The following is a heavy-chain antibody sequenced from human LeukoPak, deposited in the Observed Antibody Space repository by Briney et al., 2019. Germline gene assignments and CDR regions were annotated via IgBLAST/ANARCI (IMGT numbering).Heavy chain of an antibody. CDR2: IYHSGST. J-gene: IGHJ3*02. CDR3: ARRILNWNYPLSAFDI. V-gene: IGHV4-59*04. CDR1: GGSISTYY. D-gene: IGHD1-7*01. Sequence: SETLSLTCTVSGGSISTYYWSWIRQPPGKGLEWIGYIYHSGSTYYNPSLKSRVTISVDTSKNQFSLKLSSVTAADTAVYYCARRILNWNYPLSAFDIWGQGTMVTVSS.